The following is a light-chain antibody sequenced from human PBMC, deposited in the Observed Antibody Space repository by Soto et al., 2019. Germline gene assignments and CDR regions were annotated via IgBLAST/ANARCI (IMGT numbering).Light chain of an antibody. J-gene: IGKJ3*01. CDR1: QDISNY. Sequence: DIQMTQSPSSLSASVGDRVTITCPASQDISNYLNWYQQKPGKAPKLLIYDASNLETGVPSRFSGSGSGTDFTFTISSRQPEDIATYDCQQYDNLSLFTFGPGTKVDIK. CDR3: QQYDNLSLFT. CDR2: DAS. V-gene: IGKV1-33*01.